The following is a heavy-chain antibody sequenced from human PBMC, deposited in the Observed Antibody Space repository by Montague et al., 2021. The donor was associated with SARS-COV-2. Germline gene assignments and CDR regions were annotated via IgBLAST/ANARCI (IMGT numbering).Heavy chain of an antibody. J-gene: IGHJ5*02. CDR2: IHSSGGT. Sequence: TLSLTCAVSGGSIITGSNFYWGWIRQSAGKGLEWIGRIHSSGGTNYNPSLKSRLTMSVDSSANQFSLKLTSVTAADTAVYYCARDYYDSTDLNWFDPWGQGLLVTVSS. V-gene: IGHV4-61*02. D-gene: IGHD3-22*01. CDR3: ARDYYDSTDLNWFDP. CDR1: GGSIITGSNFY.